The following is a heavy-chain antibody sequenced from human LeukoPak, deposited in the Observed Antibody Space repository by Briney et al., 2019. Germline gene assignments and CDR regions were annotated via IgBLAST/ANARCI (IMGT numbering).Heavy chain of an antibody. Sequence: GGSLRLSCAASGFTVGSNFVSWVRQAPGKGLEWVSAISGSGGSTYYADSVKGRFTISRDNSKNTLYLQMNSLRAEDTAVYYCAKEDTAMVTVYFDYWGQGTLVTVSS. CDR1: GFTVGSNF. J-gene: IGHJ4*02. CDR3: AKEDTAMVTVYFDY. CDR2: ISGSGGST. V-gene: IGHV3-23*01. D-gene: IGHD5-18*01.